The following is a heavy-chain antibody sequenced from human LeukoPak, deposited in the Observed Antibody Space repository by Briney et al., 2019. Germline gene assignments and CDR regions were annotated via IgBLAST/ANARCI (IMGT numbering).Heavy chain of an antibody. CDR1: GFTFSSYS. Sequence: GGSLRLPCAASGFTFSSYSMNWVRQAPGKGLEWVSSISSSSSYIYYADSVKGRFTISRDNAKNSLYLQMNSPRAEDTAVYYCARGWSGILAPFDPWGQGTLVTVSS. D-gene: IGHD3-3*01. J-gene: IGHJ5*02. CDR2: ISSSSSYI. V-gene: IGHV3-21*01. CDR3: ARGWSGILAPFDP.